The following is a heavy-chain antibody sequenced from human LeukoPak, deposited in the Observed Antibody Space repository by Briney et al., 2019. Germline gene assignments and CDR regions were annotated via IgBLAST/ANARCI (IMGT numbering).Heavy chain of an antibody. CDR1: GGSFSGYY. V-gene: IGHV4-34*01. CDR3: ARDSRGGGPDFDY. D-gene: IGHD3-16*01. CDR2: INHSGST. Sequence: SETLSLTCAVYGGSFSGYYWSWIRQPPGEGLEWIGEINHSGSTNYNPSLKSRVTISVDTSKNQFSLKLSSVTAADTAVYYCARDSRGGGPDFDYWGQGTLVTVST. J-gene: IGHJ4*02.